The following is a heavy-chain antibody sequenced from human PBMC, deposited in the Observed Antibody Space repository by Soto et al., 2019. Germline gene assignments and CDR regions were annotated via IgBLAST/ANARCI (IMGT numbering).Heavy chain of an antibody. J-gene: IGHJ4*02. D-gene: IGHD3-3*01. Sequence: HPGGSLRLSCAASGFTFSSYAMSWVRQAPGKGLEWVSAISGSGGSTYYADSVKGRFTISRDNSKNTLYLQMNSLRAEDTAVYYCAKDIGFGLAPVLSYFDYWGQGTLVTVSS. CDR1: GFTFSSYA. V-gene: IGHV3-23*01. CDR3: AKDIGFGLAPVLSYFDY. CDR2: ISGSGGST.